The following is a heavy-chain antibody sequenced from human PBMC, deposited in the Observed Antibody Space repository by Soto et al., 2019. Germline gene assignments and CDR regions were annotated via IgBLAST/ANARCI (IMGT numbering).Heavy chain of an antibody. CDR3: ARAFKRGYSYGFFEY. D-gene: IGHD5-18*01. V-gene: IGHV4-31*03. J-gene: IGHJ4*02. CDR2: IYNSGTI. CDR1: GGSTSSGGYY. Sequence: PSETLSLTCTVSGGSTSSGGYYWSWIRQHPGKGLEWIGYIYNSGTIYYNPSLKSRVTISVDTSKNQFSLKLSSVTAADTAVYYCARAFKRGYSYGFFEYWGQGIVVTVSS.